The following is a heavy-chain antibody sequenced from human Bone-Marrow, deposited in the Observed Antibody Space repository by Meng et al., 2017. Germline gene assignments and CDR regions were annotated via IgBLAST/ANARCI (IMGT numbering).Heavy chain of an antibody. CDR2: ISSSSSYI. D-gene: IGHD1-26*01. Sequence: SCKASGFTFSSYSMNWVRQAPGKGLEWVSSISSSSSYIYYADSVKGRFTISRDNAQNTLFLQMNSLRAEDTAVYYCARDLREADFWGQGTLVTVSS. V-gene: IGHV3-21*01. J-gene: IGHJ4*02. CDR1: GFTFSSYS. CDR3: ARDLREADF.